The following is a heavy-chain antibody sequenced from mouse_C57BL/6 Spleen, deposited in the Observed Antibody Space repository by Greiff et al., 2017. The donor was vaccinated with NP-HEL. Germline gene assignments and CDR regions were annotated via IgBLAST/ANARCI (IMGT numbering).Heavy chain of an antibody. CDR2: INYDGSST. J-gene: IGHJ2*01. V-gene: IGHV5-16*01. D-gene: IGHD2-3*01. Sequence: EVKLMESEGGLVQPGSSMKLSCTASGFTFSDYYMAWVRQVPEKGLEWVANINYDGSSTYYLDSLKSRFIISRDNAKNILYLQMSSLKSEDTATYYCAREAMTYYFDYWGQGTTLTVSS. CDR1: GFTFSDYY. CDR3: AREAMTYYFDY.